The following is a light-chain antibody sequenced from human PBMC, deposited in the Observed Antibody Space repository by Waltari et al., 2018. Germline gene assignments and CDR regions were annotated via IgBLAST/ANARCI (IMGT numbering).Light chain of an antibody. CDR3: CSYAGSYTLRV. J-gene: IGLJ2*01. CDR1: SSDVGGYNY. V-gene: IGLV2-11*01. Sequence: QSALTQPRSVSGSPGQSVTISCTGTSSDVGGYNYVSWYQQHPGKAPKLMIYDVSMRPSGVPDRFSGSKSGNTASLTISGLQAEDEADYYCCSYAGSYTLRVFGGGTKLTVL. CDR2: DVS.